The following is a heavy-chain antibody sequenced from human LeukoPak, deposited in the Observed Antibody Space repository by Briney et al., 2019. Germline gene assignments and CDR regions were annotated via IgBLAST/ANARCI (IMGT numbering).Heavy chain of an antibody. J-gene: IGHJ5*02. D-gene: IGHD3-3*01. CDR1: GYTFTSYG. CDR3: ARVVSSDDFWSGYWFDP. Sequence: ASVKVSCKASGYTFTSYGISWVRQAPGQGLEWMGWISAHNGNTNYAQKLQGRVTMTTDTSTSAAYMELRSLRSDDTAVYYCARVVSSDDFWSGYWFDPWGQGTLVTVSS. CDR2: ISAHNGNT. V-gene: IGHV1-18*01.